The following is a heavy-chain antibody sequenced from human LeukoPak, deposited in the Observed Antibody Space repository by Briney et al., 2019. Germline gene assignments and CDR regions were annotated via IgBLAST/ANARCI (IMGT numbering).Heavy chain of an antibody. CDR1: GGSISSSSYY. J-gene: IGHJ3*02. Sequence: SETLSLTCTVSGGSISSSSYYWGWIRQSPGKGLEWIGNIFYSGTTSYNPSLKSRVTISIDTSRSQFSLKLNSVTAADTAVYYCARLLYYYDSSGYPGSTFDIWGQGTMVTVSS. CDR2: IFYSGTT. V-gene: IGHV4-39*01. D-gene: IGHD3-22*01. CDR3: ARLLYYYDSSGYPGSTFDI.